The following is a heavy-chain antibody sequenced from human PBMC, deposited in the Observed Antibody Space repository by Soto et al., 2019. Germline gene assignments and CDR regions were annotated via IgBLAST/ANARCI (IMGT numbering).Heavy chain of an antibody. CDR2: ISGTGRTT. CDR1: GFTFSSYA. J-gene: IGHJ4*02. V-gene: IGHV3-23*01. CDR3: AKDLGSGGSGSYGFDY. Sequence: QPEGSLRLSCAASGFTFSSYAMTWVRQAPGKGLEWVSVISGTGRTTYYGSVGGRFTISRDNSKNTLYLQMNSLRAEDTAVYYCAKDLGSGGSGSYGFDYWGLGTLVTVSS. D-gene: IGHD3-10*01.